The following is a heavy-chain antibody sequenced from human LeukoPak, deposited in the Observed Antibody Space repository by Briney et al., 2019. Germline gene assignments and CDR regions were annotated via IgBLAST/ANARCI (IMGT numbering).Heavy chain of an antibody. CDR2: IWYDGSNK. CDR1: GFSFSSYG. V-gene: IGHV3-33*01. D-gene: IGHD2-2*01. J-gene: IGHJ5*02. Sequence: GGSLRLSCAAPGFSFSSYGMHWVRQAPGKGLEWVAVIWYDGSNKYYVDSVKGRFTISRDNSKNTLYLQMNSLRAEDTAVYYCVRSVRDCSSTSCRLDPWGQGTLVTVSS. CDR3: VRSVRDCSSTSCRLDP.